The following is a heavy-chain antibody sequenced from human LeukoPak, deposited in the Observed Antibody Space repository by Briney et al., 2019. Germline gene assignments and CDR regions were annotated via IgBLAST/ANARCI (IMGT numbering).Heavy chain of an antibody. CDR2: VRGSDAGT. D-gene: IGHD1-26*01. CDR3: AKNRGGSYYSGSDY. J-gene: IGHJ4*02. V-gene: IGHV3-23*01. CDR1: GFTFSSYA. Sequence: GGSLRLSCAASGFTFSSYAMNWVRQAPGEGLEWVSAVRGSDAGTSYADSVKGRFTISRDNSKNTLYLQMNSLRAEDTAVYYCAKNRGGSYYSGSDYWGQETLVTVSS.